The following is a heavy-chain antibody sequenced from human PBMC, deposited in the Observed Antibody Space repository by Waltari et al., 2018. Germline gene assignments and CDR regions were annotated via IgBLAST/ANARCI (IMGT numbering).Heavy chain of an antibody. CDR1: GLPFRSYG. CDR2: ISYDGNNK. CDR3: AKGQDWAAAGTSYFDY. D-gene: IGHD6-13*01. Sequence: QVQLVESGGGVVQPGRSLRLSCTAPGLPFRSYGMHWVRQAPGKGLELVVVISYDGNNKYYADSVKGRFTISRDNSKNTLYLQMNSLRAEDTAVYYCAKGQDWAAAGTSYFDYWGQGTLVTVSS. J-gene: IGHJ4*02. V-gene: IGHV3-30*18.